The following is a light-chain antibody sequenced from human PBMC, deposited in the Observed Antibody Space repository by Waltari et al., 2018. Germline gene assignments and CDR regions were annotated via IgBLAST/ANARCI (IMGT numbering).Light chain of an antibody. CDR2: DAS. J-gene: IGKJ1*01. Sequence: EIVLTQSPATLSLSPGERATLSCRASQSVSSYLAWYQQKPGQAPRLLIYDASNRATCIPARFSGSGSGTDFTLTISSLEPEDFAVYYCQQRSNWWTFCQGTKVEIK. CDR3: QQRSNWWT. V-gene: IGKV3-11*01. CDR1: QSVSSY.